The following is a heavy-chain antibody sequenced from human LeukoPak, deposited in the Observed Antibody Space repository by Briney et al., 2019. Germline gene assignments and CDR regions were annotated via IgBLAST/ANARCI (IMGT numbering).Heavy chain of an antibody. CDR1: GFTFGDYA. CDR3: TRDQTPYY. Sequence: GGSLRLPRTASGFTFGDYAMTWVRQAPGKGLEWVGFIASETYGGTAEYATSVKGRFTISRDDSKSIAYLQMNSLKTEDTAVYYCTRDQTPYYWGQGTLVTVSS. CDR2: IASETYGGTA. J-gene: IGHJ4*02. V-gene: IGHV3-49*04.